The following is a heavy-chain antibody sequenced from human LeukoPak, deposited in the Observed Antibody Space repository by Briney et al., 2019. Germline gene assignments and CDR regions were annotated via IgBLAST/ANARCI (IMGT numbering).Heavy chain of an antibody. D-gene: IGHD3-22*01. CDR1: GGTFSSYA. J-gene: IGHJ4*02. CDR2: IIPILGIA. V-gene: IGHV1-69*04. Sequence: GASVKVSCKASGGTFSSYAISWVRQAPGQGLEWMGRIIPILGIANYAQKFQGRVTITADKSTSTAYMELSSLRSEDTAVYYCARERGDITMILGYWGQGTLVTVSS. CDR3: ARERGDITMILGY.